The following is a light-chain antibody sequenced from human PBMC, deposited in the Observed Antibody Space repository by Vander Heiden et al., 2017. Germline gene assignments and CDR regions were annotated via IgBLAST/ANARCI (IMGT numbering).Light chain of an antibody. CDR2: STS. CDR1: TGAVTSGYY. V-gene: IGLV7-43*01. Sequence: QTVVTQEPSLTVSPGGTVTLTCAYSTGAVTSGYYPNWFQQKPGQAPRALIYSTSNKRSWTPARFSGSLLGGKAALTLSGVQPEDEAEYYCLLYYGGAHVVFGGGTKLTGL. CDR3: LLYYGGAHVV. J-gene: IGLJ2*01.